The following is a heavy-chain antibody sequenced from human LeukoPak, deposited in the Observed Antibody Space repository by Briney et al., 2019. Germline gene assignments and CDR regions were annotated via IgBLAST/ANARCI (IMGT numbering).Heavy chain of an antibody. CDR3: TRAAAGTFDAFDI. D-gene: IGHD6-13*01. CDR2: ISGSGAGT. V-gene: IGHV3-23*01. Sequence: GGSLRLSCAASGFTFSSYAMSWVRQAPGKGLEWVSSISGSGAGTYHADSVKGRFTISRDNSKNTLYLQMNSLKTEDTAVYYCTRAAAGTFDAFDIWGQGTMVTVSS. CDR1: GFTFSSYA. J-gene: IGHJ3*02.